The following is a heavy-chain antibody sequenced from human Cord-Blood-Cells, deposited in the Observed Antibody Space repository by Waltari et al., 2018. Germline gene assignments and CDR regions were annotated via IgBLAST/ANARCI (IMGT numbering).Heavy chain of an antibody. V-gene: IGHV4-39*07. J-gene: IGHJ1*01. D-gene: IGHD6-19*01. CDR3: ARQVTSSGWYVTEYFQH. CDR1: GGSITSSSYY. Sequence: QLHLQESGPGLVKPSETLSLTCTVPGGSITSSSYYWAWILQPPGKGLEWVGSIYYSGSTYYNPSLKSRVTISVDTSKNQFSLKLSSVTAADTAVYYCARQVTSSGWYVTEYFQHWGQGTLVTVSS. CDR2: IYYSGST.